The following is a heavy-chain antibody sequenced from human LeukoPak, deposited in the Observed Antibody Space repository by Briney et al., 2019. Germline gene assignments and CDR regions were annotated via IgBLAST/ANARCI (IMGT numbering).Heavy chain of an antibody. CDR3: AKALARYYGSGSYDY. V-gene: IGHV3-23*01. CDR1: GSTFSSYA. D-gene: IGHD3-10*01. CDR2: ISGSGGST. Sequence: GGSLRLSCAASGSTFSSYAMSWVRQAPGKGLEWVSAISGSGGSTYYADSVKGRFTISRDNSKNTLYLQMNSLRAEDTAVYYCAKALARYYGSGSYDYWGQGTLVTVSS. J-gene: IGHJ4*02.